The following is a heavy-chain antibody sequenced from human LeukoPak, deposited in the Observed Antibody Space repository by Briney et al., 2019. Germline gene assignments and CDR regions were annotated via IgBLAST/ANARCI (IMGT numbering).Heavy chain of an antibody. Sequence: GASVKVSCKASGYTFTGYYMHWVRQAPGQGLEWMGWINPNSGGTNYAQKFQGRVTMTRDTSISTAYMELSRLRSDDTAVYYCARDANRCSSTSCLVYYYYYMDVWGKGTTVTVSS. J-gene: IGHJ6*03. V-gene: IGHV1-2*02. D-gene: IGHD2-2*01. CDR2: INPNSGGT. CDR1: GYTFTGYY. CDR3: ARDANRCSSTSCLVYYYYYMDV.